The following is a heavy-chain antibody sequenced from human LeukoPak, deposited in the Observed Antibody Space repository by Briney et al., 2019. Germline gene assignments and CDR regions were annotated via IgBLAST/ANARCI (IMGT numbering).Heavy chain of an antibody. J-gene: IGHJ4*02. V-gene: IGHV3-23*01. CDR2: INEDGGAT. D-gene: IGHD4-23*01. CDR3: TKDVTGRDYAGDC. CDR1: GFTFSNYA. Sequence: GGSLRLSCAASGFTFSNYAMSWVRQAPGKGLEWVSTINEDGGATYYPGSVKGRFTISRDNSENTLYLQMNSLRAEDTAVYYCTKDVTGRDYAGDCWGQGALVTVSS.